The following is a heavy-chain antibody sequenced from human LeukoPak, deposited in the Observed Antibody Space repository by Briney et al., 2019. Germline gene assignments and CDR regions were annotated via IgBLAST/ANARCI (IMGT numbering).Heavy chain of an antibody. CDR3: ARVVAATSGNWFDP. D-gene: IGHD2-15*01. CDR1: GYTFTTYA. J-gene: IGHJ5*02. V-gene: IGHV7-4-1*02. CDR2: INTNTGNP. Sequence: ASVKVSCKASGYTFTTYAMNWVRQAPGQGLEWMGWINTNTGNPTYAQGFTGRFVFSLDTSVSTAYLQISSLKAEDTAVYYCARVVAATSGNWFDPWGQGTLVTVSS.